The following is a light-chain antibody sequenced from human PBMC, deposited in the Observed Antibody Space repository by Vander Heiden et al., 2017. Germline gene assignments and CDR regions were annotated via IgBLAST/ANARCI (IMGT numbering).Light chain of an antibody. J-gene: IGKJ1*01. V-gene: IGKV4-1*01. Sequence: DIVMTQSPDSLAVSLGERAPIHCKCSKSRMYGSNNKNYLAWYQQKPGQPPRLLIYWASTREAGVPERFSGSGSGTDFTLTISSLQAEDVAVYYCQQDDSTPWTFGRGTKVEIK. CDR1: KSRMYGSNNKNY. CDR3: QQDDSTPWT. CDR2: WAS.